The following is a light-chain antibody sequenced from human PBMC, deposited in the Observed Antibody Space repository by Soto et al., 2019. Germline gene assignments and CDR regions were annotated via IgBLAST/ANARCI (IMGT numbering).Light chain of an antibody. CDR3: SSYAGSNNFVV. CDR1: SSDVGGYNY. CDR2: EVS. Sequence: QSALTQPPSASESPGQSVTISCTGTSSDVGGYNYVSWYQQHPGKAPKLMIYEVSKRPSGVPDRFSGSKSGNTASLTVSGLQAEDEVDYYCSSYAGSNNFVVFGGGTKLTVL. J-gene: IGLJ2*01. V-gene: IGLV2-8*01.